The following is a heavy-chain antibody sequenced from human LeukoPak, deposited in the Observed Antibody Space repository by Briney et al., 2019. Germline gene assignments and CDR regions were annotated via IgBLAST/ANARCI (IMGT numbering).Heavy chain of an antibody. CDR2: INAGNGNT. CDR1: GYTFTSYA. J-gene: IGHJ5*02. V-gene: IGHV1-3*01. D-gene: IGHD6-19*01. CDR3: ARGTSIAVAGIGWFDP. Sequence: PGASVTVSCTASGYTFTSYAMHWVRQAPGQRLEWMGWINAGNGNTKYSQKFQGRVTITRDTSASTAYMELSSLRSEDTAVYYCARGTSIAVAGIGWFDPWGQGTLVTVSS.